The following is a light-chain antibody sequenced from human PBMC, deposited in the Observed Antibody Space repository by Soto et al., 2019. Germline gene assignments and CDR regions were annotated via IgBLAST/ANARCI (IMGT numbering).Light chain of an antibody. CDR2: DAS. CDR1: QSVSSSY. V-gene: IGKV3-20*01. Sequence: PGERVTLSCRASQSVSSSYLTWYQQKPGQAPRLLIYDASNRATGIPDRFSGSGSGTDFTLTISRLEPEDFAVYYCQQYGSSGTFGQGTKVDIK. CDR3: QQYGSSGT. J-gene: IGKJ1*01.